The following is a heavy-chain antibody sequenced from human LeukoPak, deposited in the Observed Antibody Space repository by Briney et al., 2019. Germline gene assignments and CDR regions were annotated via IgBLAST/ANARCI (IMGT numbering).Heavy chain of an antibody. V-gene: IGHV4-39*07. Sequence: SETLSLTCTVSGGSISSSSHYWGWIRQPPGKGLEWIGSIYYSGSTYYNPSLKSRVTISVDTSKNQFSLKLSSVTAADTAVYYCARLCSGGSLLYSGWFDPWGQGTLVTVSS. J-gene: IGHJ5*02. CDR3: ARLCSGGSLLYSGWFDP. CDR2: IYYSGST. CDR1: GGSISSSSHY. D-gene: IGHD2-15*01.